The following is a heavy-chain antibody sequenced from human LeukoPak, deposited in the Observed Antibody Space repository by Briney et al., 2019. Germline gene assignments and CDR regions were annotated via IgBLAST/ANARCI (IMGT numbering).Heavy chain of an antibody. J-gene: IGHJ4*02. D-gene: IGHD3-10*01. CDR3: ARHMSSGTFPLDH. CDR1: GDSVSSNSAA. V-gene: IGHV6-1*01. Sequence: SQTLSLTCAISGDSVSSNSAAWNWIRQSPSRGLEWLGRTYYRSKWYNGYAVSVKSRITINPDTSKNQFSLKLTSVTAADTAIYFCARHMSSGTFPLDHWGQGALVTVSS. CDR2: TYYRSKWYN.